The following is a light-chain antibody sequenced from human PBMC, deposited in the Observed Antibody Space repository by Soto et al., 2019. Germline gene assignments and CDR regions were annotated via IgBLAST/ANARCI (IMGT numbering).Light chain of an antibody. J-gene: IGLJ2*01. Sequence: QSALTQPASVSGSPGQSITISCTGTSSDIGGYAYVSWYQQYPGKVPKLMIYDVTNRASGVPSRFSASKSGDTASLTISGLQAEDEADYYCSSYTSTSTLVVFGGGTKVTVL. V-gene: IGLV2-14*01. CDR1: SSDIGGYAY. CDR2: DVT. CDR3: SSYTSTSTLVV.